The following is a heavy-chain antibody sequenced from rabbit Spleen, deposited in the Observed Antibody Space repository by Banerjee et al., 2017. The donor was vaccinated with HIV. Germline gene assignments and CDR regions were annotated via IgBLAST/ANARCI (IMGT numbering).Heavy chain of an antibody. CDR2: IDIGNSGFT. CDR1: GFSFNSGYD. Sequence: QSLEESGGGLVKPGASLTLTCKASGFSFNSGYDMCWVRQAPGKGLEWIACIDIGNSGFTYFTSWAKGRFTTTKTSSTTVDLKMTSLTAADTATYFCARDSGSSFSSYGMDLWGPGTLVTVS. D-gene: IGHD8-1*01. CDR3: ARDSGSSFSSYGMDL. J-gene: IGHJ6*01. V-gene: IGHV1S40*01.